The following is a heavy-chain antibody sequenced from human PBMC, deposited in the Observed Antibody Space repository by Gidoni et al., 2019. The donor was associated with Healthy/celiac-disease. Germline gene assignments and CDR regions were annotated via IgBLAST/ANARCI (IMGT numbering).Heavy chain of an antibody. V-gene: IGHV3-23*04. CDR1: GFTFSSYA. J-gene: IGHJ4*02. CDR3: AKESDLGYCSSTSCYAEYYFDY. Sequence: EVQLVESGGGLVQPGGSLRLSCAASGFTFSSYAMSWVRQAPGKGLEWVSAISGSGGSTYYADSVKGRFTISRDNSKNTLYLQMNSLRAEDTAVYYCAKESDLGYCSSTSCYAEYYFDYWGQGTLVTVSS. CDR2: ISGSGGST. D-gene: IGHD2-2*01.